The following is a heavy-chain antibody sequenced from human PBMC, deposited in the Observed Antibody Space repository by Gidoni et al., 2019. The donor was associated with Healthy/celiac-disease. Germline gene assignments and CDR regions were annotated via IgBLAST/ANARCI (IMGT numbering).Heavy chain of an antibody. V-gene: IGHV3-48*02. D-gene: IGHD4-17*01. J-gene: IGHJ4*02. Sequence: EVQLVASGGGLVQPGGSLRLSCAASGFTFSSYRMNWVRQAPGKGLEWVSYISSSSSTIYYSDSVKGRFTISRDNAKNSLYLQRNSLRDEDTAVYYCARADYGGNSIANMGGQGTLVTVSS. CDR2: ISSSSSTI. CDR1: GFTFSSYR. CDR3: ARADYGGNSIANM.